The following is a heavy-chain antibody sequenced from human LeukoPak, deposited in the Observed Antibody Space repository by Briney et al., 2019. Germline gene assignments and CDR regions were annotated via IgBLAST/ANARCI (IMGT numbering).Heavy chain of an antibody. D-gene: IGHD6-19*01. J-gene: IGHJ4*02. CDR1: GFSLSSYG. Sequence: GGSLRLSCAASGFSLSSYGIHWVRLAPGKGLEWVAVISDDGTRKYYTDSVQGRFTISRDNSKNTLYLQMNSLRAEDTAVYYCAKEPVGYSSGWYFDYWGQGTLVTVSS. CDR3: AKEPVGYSSGWYFDY. CDR2: ISDDGTRK. V-gene: IGHV3-30*18.